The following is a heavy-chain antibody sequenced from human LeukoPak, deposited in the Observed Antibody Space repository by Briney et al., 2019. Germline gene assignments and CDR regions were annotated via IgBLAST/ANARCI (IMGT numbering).Heavy chain of an antibody. CDR2: IRYDGSNK. Sequence: GGSLRLSCVASGFTFSSYGMHWVRQAPGKGLEWVTFIRYDGSNKYYADSVKGRFTISRDNSKNTLYLQMNSLRAEDTAVYYCAKPYYDFWSGYPGDAFDIWGQGTMVTVSS. D-gene: IGHD3-3*01. CDR3: AKPYYDFWSGYPGDAFDI. J-gene: IGHJ3*02. CDR1: GFTFSSYG. V-gene: IGHV3-30*02.